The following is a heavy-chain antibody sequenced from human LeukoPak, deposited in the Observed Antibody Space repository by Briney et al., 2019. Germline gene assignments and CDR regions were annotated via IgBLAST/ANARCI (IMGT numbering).Heavy chain of an antibody. J-gene: IGHJ4*02. CDR1: GFTLSSYA. D-gene: IGHD2-2*01. CDR3: ATHCSSTSCYAGGY. V-gene: IGHV3-23*01. Sequence: GGSLRLSCAASGFTLSSYAMSWVRQAPGKGLEWVSAISGSGGSTYYADSVKGRFTISRDNSKNTLYLQMNSLRAEDTAVYYCATHCSSTSCYAGGYWGQGTLVTVSS. CDR2: ISGSGGST.